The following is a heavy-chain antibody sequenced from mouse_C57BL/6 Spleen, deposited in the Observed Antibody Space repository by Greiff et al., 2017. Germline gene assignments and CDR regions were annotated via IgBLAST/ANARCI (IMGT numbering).Heavy chain of an antibody. CDR3: ARWYDYLYAMDY. J-gene: IGHJ4*01. CDR2: INPNNGGT. Sequence: EVKLQESGPELVKPGASVKMSCKASGYTFTDYNMHWVKQSHGKSLEWIGYINPNNGGTSYNQKFKGKATLTVNKSSSTAYMELRSLTSEDSAVYYCARWYDYLYAMDYWGQGTSVTVSS. V-gene: IGHV1-22*01. D-gene: IGHD2-4*01. CDR1: GYTFTDYN.